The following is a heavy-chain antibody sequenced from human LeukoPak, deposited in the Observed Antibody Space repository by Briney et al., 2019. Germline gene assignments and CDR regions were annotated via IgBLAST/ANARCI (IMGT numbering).Heavy chain of an antibody. CDR2: IRNDGGDT. D-gene: IGHD5-12*01. Sequence: PGGSLRLSCAASGFTFNTYVMHWVRQAPGKGLEGLTYIRNDGGDTYDADSVKGRFTLSRDNSKNTLYLQMNSLGAEDTAIYYCAKDLDGHGAYEHWGQGTLVTVSS. V-gene: IGHV3-30*02. CDR3: AKDLDGHGAYEH. J-gene: IGHJ4*02. CDR1: GFTFNTYV.